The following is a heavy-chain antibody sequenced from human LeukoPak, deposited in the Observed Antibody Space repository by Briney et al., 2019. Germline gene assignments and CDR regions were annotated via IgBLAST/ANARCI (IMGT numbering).Heavy chain of an antibody. CDR1: GFTVSSNY. CDR3: ARWIQLTGLIAEDGLDY. V-gene: IGHV3-66*01. D-gene: IGHD5-18*01. J-gene: IGHJ4*02. CDR2: IYSGGST. Sequence: PGGFLRLSCAASGFTVSSNYMSWVRQAPGKGLEWVSVIYSGGSTYYADSVKGRFTISRDNSKNTLYLQMNSLRAEDTAVYYCARWIQLTGLIAEDGLDYWGQGTLVTVSS.